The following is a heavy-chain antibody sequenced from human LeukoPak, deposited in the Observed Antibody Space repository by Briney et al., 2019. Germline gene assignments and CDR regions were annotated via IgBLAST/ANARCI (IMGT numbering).Heavy chain of an antibody. V-gene: IGHV4-59*01. Sequence: SETLSLTCTVSGGSISSYDWSWIRQPPGKGLEWIGYIHYSGSTNYNPSLKSRVTISVDTSKNQFSLKLDSVTAADTAVYFCARGIAVGYDYNWFDSWGPGTLVTVSS. J-gene: IGHJ5*01. CDR3: ARGIAVGYDYNWFDS. CDR1: GGSISSYD. D-gene: IGHD5-12*01. CDR2: IHYSGST.